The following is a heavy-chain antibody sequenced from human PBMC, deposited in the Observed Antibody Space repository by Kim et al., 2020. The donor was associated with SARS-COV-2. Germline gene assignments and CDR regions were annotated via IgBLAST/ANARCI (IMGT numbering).Heavy chain of an antibody. Sequence: GGSLRLSCAASGFTFSSYSMNWVRQAPGKGLEWVSSISSSSYIYYADSVKGRFTISRDNAKNSLYLQMNSLRAEDTAVYYCARDTSEVDYSNPFGKYYYGMDVWGQGTTVTVSS. CDR3: ARDTSEVDYSNPFGKYYYGMDV. CDR1: GFTFSSYS. D-gene: IGHD4-4*01. J-gene: IGHJ6*02. V-gene: IGHV3-21*01. CDR2: ISSSSYI.